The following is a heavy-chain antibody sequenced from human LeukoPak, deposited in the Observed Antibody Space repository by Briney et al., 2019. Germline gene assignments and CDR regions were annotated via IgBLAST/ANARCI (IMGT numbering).Heavy chain of an antibody. CDR2: ISGSGANT. CDR3: AKDSMLDFWSASSTYYYYMDV. CDR1: GFGFNIYA. D-gene: IGHD3-3*01. Sequence: PGVSLRLSCAASGFGFNIYAMSWVRQAPGKGLEWVSAISGSGANTYSADSVRGRFTISRDNSKNTLYLQMNSLRAEDTAVYFCAKDSMLDFWSASSTYYYYMDVWGKGTTVTVSS. J-gene: IGHJ6*03. V-gene: IGHV3-23*01.